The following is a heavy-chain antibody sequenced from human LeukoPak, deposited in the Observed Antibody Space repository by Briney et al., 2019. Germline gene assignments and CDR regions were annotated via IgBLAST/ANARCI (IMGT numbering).Heavy chain of an antibody. CDR1: GFTFSSYS. D-gene: IGHD3-22*01. Sequence: GGSLRLSCAASGFTFSSYSMNWGRQAPGKGLEWVSYISSSSSTIYYAVYVRGRFTLSRDDAKNSLYLQMNSLRAEDTAVYYCARSVETYTMIVVGPYDYWGQGTLVTVSS. J-gene: IGHJ4*02. CDR2: ISSSSSTI. V-gene: IGHV3-48*01. CDR3: ARSVETYTMIVVGPYDY.